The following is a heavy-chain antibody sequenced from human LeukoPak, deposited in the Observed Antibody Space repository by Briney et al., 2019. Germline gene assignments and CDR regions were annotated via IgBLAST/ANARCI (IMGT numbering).Heavy chain of an antibody. J-gene: IGHJ6*02. Sequence: GGSLRLSCAASGFTFSSYAMHWVRQAPGKGLEWVAVISYDGSNKYYADSVKGRFTISRDNSKNSLYLQMDSLRAEDTAVYYCARDYCSGGSCYSVFSWYSYYGMDVWGQGTTVTVSS. CDR3: ARDYCSGGSCYSVFSWYSYYGMDV. D-gene: IGHD2-15*01. CDR1: GFTFSSYA. V-gene: IGHV3-30-3*01. CDR2: ISYDGSNK.